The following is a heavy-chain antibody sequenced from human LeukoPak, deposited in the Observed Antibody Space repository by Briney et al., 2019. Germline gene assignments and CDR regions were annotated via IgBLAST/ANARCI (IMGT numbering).Heavy chain of an antibody. CDR1: GGTFSSYA. CDR3: ASSPYYDSSGYLPH. V-gene: IGHV1-69*13. D-gene: IGHD3-22*01. J-gene: IGHJ4*02. Sequence: SVKASCKASGGTFSSYAISWVRQAPGQGLEWMGGIIPIFGTANYAQKFQGRVTITADESTSTAYMELSSLRSEDTAVYYCASSPYYDSSGYLPHWGQGTLVTVSS. CDR2: IIPIFGTA.